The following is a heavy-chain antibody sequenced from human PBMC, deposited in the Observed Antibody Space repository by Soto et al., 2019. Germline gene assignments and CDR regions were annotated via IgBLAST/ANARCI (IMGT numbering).Heavy chain of an antibody. D-gene: IGHD1-20*01. V-gene: IGHV6-1*01. CDR1: GDSVSSNSAA. CDR3: ARDRRYNWNDGGETRGNWFDP. Sequence: SQTLSLTCAISGDSVSSNSAAWNWIRQSPSRGLEWLGRTYYRSKWYNDYAVSVKSRITINPDTSKNQFSLQLNSVTPEDTAVYYCARDRRYNWNDGGETRGNWFDPWGQGTLVTVSS. J-gene: IGHJ5*02. CDR2: TYYRSKWYN.